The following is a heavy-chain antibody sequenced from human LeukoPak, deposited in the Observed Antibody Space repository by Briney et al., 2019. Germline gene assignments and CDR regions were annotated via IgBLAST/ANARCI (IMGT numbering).Heavy chain of an antibody. V-gene: IGHV4-59*01. J-gene: IGHJ3*02. CDR2: IYYNGNT. D-gene: IGHD3-3*01. CDR3: ARGLHTRSSGRRFDVFEI. Sequence: SETLSLTCTVSGGSISSYYWSWIRQPPGKGLEWIGYIYYNGNTNYNPSLKSRVTTSVDTSKNHFSLRLTSVTAADTAVYYCARGLHTRSSGRRFDVFEIWGQGTMVSVSS. CDR1: GGSISSYY.